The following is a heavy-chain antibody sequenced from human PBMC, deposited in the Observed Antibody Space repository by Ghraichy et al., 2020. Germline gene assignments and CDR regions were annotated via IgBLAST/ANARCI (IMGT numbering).Heavy chain of an antibody. D-gene: IGHD6-13*01. CDR2: ITGGSITI. J-gene: IGHJ2*01. V-gene: IGHV3-48*01. Sequence: GGSLRLSCEGSGFSFSDYSMIWVRLTPRKALEWVSYITGGSITIFYTDSVKGRFTISRDNAKNSLYLQMNSLRAEDTAVYYCARLPLPRRAAVGDWYFDLCGRGTLVTVSS. CDR1: GFSFSDYS. CDR3: ARLPLPRRAAVGDWYFDL.